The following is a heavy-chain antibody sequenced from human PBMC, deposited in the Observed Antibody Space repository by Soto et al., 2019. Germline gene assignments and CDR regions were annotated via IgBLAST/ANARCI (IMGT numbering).Heavy chain of an antibody. J-gene: IGHJ4*02. Sequence: EVQLVESGGVLVRPGRSLRLSCAASGFTFDESGMHWVRQAPGKGLEWVSGISWNSDRKGYADSVKGRFTISRDNAKNSLYLQMNSLRVDDTALYYCHYGSGSYNYWGQGTLVTVSS. CDR2: ISWNSDRK. V-gene: IGHV3-9*01. CDR1: GFTFDESG. CDR3: HYGSGSYNY. D-gene: IGHD3-10*01.